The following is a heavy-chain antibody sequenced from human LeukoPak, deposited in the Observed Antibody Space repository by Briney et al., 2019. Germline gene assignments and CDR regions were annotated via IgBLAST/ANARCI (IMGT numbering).Heavy chain of an antibody. V-gene: IGHV4-30-2*01. CDR1: GGSISSGGYS. CDR3: AGRTYYYDSSEEEC. CDR2: IYHSGST. D-gene: IGHD3-22*01. Sequence: PSQTLSLTCAVSGGSISSGGYSWSWIRQPPGKGLEWIGYIYHSGSTYYNPFLKSRVTISVDRSKNQFSLKLSSVTAADTAVYYCAGRTYYYDSSEEECWGQGTLVTVSS. J-gene: IGHJ4*02.